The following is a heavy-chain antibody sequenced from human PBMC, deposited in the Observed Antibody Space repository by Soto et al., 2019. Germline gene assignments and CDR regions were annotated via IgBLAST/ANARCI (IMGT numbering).Heavy chain of an antibody. CDR3: ARGHGSGSYYYYGMDV. V-gene: IGHV4-39*01. CDR1: GGSISSSSYY. CDR2: IYYSGST. J-gene: IGHJ6*02. D-gene: IGHD3-10*01. Sequence: SSETLSLTCTVSGGSISSSSYYWGWIRQPPGKGLEWIGSIYYSGSTYYNPSLKSRVTISVDTSKNQFSLKLSSVTAADTAVYYCARGHGSGSYYYYGMDVWGQGTTVTVSS.